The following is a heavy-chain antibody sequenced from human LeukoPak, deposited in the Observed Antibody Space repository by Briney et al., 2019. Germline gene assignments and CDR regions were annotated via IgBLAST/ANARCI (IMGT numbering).Heavy chain of an antibody. J-gene: IGHJ4*02. Sequence: GGSLRLSCAASGFTLSSYAMSWVRQAPGKGLEWVSAISDTGNTYHADSVKGRFTISRDNSKNTLYLQMNSLRAEDTAVYYCAKGVSPFDYWGQGTLVTVSS. D-gene: IGHD6-13*01. V-gene: IGHV3-23*01. CDR3: AKGVSPFDY. CDR2: ISDTGNT. CDR1: GFTLSSYA.